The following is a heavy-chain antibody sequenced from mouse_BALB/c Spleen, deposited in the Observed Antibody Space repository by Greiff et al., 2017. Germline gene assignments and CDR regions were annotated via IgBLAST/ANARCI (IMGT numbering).Heavy chain of an antibody. V-gene: IGHV5-17*02. CDR2: ISSGSSTI. CDR3: ARDGNCLYFDV. J-gene: IGHJ1*01. Sequence: EVQGVESGGGLVQPGGSRKLSCAASGFTFSSFGMHWVRQAPEKGLEWVAYISSGSSTIYYADTVKGRFTISRDNPKNTLFLQMTSLRSEDTAMYYCARDGNCLYFDVWGAGTTVTVSS. D-gene: IGHD2-1*01. CDR1: GFTFSSFG.